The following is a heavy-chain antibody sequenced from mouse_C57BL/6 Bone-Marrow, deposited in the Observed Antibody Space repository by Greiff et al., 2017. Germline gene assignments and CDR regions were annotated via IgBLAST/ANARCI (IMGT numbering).Heavy chain of an antibody. Sequence: QVQLQQSGAELVRPGTSVKMSCKASGYTFTNYWIGWAKQRPGHGLEWIGDIYPGGGYTNYNEKFKGKATLTVDKSSSTAYMQLSSLTSEDSAVYYCAPYYGSSLHYYAMDYWGQGTSVTVSS. V-gene: IGHV1-63*01. J-gene: IGHJ4*01. CDR3: APYYGSSLHYYAMDY. D-gene: IGHD1-1*01. CDR2: IYPGGGYT. CDR1: GYTFTNYW.